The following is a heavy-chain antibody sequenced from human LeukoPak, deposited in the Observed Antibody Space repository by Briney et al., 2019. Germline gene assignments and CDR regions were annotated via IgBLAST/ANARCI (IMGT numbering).Heavy chain of an antibody. V-gene: IGHV5-51*01. CDR1: GYTFTTYW. CDR3: AGPSYSSSWLPFDY. Sequence: SGESLKISCKGSGYTFTTYWIAWVRQMPGKGLEWMGIIYPGDSDTRYSPSFQGQVTISADKSISTAYLQWSSLKASDTAMYYCAGPSYSSSWLPFDYWGQGTLVTVSS. J-gene: IGHJ4*02. D-gene: IGHD6-13*01. CDR2: IYPGDSDT.